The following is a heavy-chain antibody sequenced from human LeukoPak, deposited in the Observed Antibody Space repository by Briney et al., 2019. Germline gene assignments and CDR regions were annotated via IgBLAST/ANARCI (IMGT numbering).Heavy chain of an antibody. J-gene: IGHJ3*02. CDR2: IIPIFGTA. Sequence: SVKVSCKASGGTFSSYAISWVRQAPGQGLEWMGGIIPIFGTANYAQKFQGRVTITADKSTSTAYMELRSLRSDDTAVYYCARTDWNDDNNDAFDIWGQGTMVTVSS. D-gene: IGHD1-1*01. CDR1: GGTFSSYA. V-gene: IGHV1-69*06. CDR3: ARTDWNDDNNDAFDI.